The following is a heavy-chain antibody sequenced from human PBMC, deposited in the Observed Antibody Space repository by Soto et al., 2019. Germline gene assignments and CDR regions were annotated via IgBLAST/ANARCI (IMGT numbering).Heavy chain of an antibody. CDR3: ARPIYDSDKGPTFQYHFDS. D-gene: IGHD3-22*01. J-gene: IGHJ4*02. Sequence: PGESLKISCKGSGYSLAGYWITWVRQKTGKGLEWMGRIDPSDSQTYYSPAFRGHVTISVTKSITTVFLQWSSLRASDTAMYYCARPIYDSDKGPTFQYHFDSRGQRTPFTVSS. CDR2: IDPSDSQT. V-gene: IGHV5-10-1*01. CDR1: GYSLAGYW.